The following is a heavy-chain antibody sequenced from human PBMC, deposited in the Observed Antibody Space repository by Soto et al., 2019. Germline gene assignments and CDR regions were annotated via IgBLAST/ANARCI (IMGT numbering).Heavy chain of an antibody. Sequence: ASVKVSCKASGYTFTSYGISWVRQAPGQGLEWMGWISAYNGNTNYAQKLQGRVTMTTDTSTSTAYMELSSLRSEDTAVYYCARAEYSGYDLRPYYMDVWGKGTTVTVSS. D-gene: IGHD5-12*01. CDR2: ISAYNGNT. J-gene: IGHJ6*03. CDR3: ARAEYSGYDLRPYYMDV. CDR1: GYTFTSYG. V-gene: IGHV1-18*01.